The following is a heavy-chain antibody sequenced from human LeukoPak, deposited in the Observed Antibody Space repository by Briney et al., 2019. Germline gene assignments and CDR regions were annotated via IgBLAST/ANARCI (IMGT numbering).Heavy chain of an antibody. CDR1: GGSISDYS. CDR2: IYHSGST. CDR3: ASITLASYYYMDV. Sequence: SETLSLTCTVSGGSISDYSWSWIRQPPGKGLEWIGYIYHSGSTYYNPSLKSRVTTSVDRSKNQFSLKLSSVTAADTAVYYCASITLASYYYMDVWGKGTTVTVSS. V-gene: IGHV4-30-2*01. D-gene: IGHD1-20*01. J-gene: IGHJ6*03.